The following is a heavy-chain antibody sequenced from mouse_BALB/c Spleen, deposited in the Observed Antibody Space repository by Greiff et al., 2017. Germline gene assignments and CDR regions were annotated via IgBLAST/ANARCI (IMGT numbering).Heavy chain of an antibody. CDR2: INPYNDGT. CDR1: GYTFTSYV. V-gene: IGHV1-14*01. D-gene: IGHD2-4*01. J-gene: IGHJ1*01. CDR3: ASPMITTPYWYFDV. Sequence: VQLQQSGPELVKPGASVKMSCKASGYTFTSYVMHWVKQKPGQGLEWIGYINPYNDGTKYNEKFKGKATLTSDKSSSTAYMELSSLTSEDSAVYYCASPMITTPYWYFDVWGAGTTVTVSS.